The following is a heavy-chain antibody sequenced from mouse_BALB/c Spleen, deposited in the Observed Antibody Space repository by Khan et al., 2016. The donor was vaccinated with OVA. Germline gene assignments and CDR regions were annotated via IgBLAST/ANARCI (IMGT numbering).Heavy chain of an antibody. CDR1: GYTFTSYW. D-gene: IGHD1-1*01. Sequence: QIQLVQSGAELAKPGASVKMSCKASGYTFTSYWMHWVKQRPGQGLEWIGYINPSTGYSEYIQKFKDKATLTADKSSSTAYMQLSSLTSDDSAVYYCANHGSSSAWFAYWGQGTLVTVSA. V-gene: IGHV1-7*01. J-gene: IGHJ3*01. CDR3: ANHGSSSAWFAY. CDR2: INPSTGYS.